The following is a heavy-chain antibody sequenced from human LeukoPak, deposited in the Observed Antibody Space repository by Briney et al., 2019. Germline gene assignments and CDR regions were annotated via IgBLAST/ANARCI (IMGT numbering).Heavy chain of an antibody. D-gene: IGHD1-26*01. V-gene: IGHV1-69*04. CDR3: ARDSRRYDEWELPPN. Sequence: SVKVSCKASGGTFSSYAISWVRQAPGQGLEWMGRIIPILGIANYAQKFQGRVAITADKSTSTAYMELSSLRSEDTAVYYCARDSRRYDEWELPPNWGQGTLVTVSS. CDR2: IIPILGIA. J-gene: IGHJ4*02. CDR1: GGTFSSYA.